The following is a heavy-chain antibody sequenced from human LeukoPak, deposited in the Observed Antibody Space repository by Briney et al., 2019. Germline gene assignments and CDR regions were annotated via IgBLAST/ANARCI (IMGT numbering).Heavy chain of an antibody. Sequence: PGGSLRLSCAASGFTVSSNYMNWVRQAPGKGLEWVSIIYGGGSTYYADSVKGRFTICRDNSKNTLYLQMNSLRAEDTAVYYCARELRSETYRSYYFDYWGQGTLVTVSS. J-gene: IGHJ4*02. CDR2: IYGGGST. CDR1: GFTVSSNY. CDR3: ARELRSETYRSYYFDY. V-gene: IGHV3-53*01.